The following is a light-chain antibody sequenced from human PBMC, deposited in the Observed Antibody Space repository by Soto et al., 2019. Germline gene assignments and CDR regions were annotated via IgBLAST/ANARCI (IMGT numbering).Light chain of an antibody. Sequence: DIQMTQSPSSVSASVLYRFTITCRASQDINSWLTWYQQKPGKAPKVLIYIASRLQPGVPSRFSGRGSGTDFSLTISNLQPEDFATYFCQQSKSFPLTFGGGTKVDIK. CDR1: QDINSW. J-gene: IGKJ4*01. V-gene: IGKV1-12*01. CDR3: QQSKSFPLT. CDR2: IAS.